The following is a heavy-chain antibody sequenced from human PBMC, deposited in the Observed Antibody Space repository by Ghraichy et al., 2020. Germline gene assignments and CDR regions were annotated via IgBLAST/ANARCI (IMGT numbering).Heavy chain of an antibody. D-gene: IGHD3-3*01. J-gene: IGHJ6*02. V-gene: IGHV4-59*08. CDR2: IYYSGST. Sequence: SETLSLTCTVSGGSISSYYWSWIRQPPGKGLEWIGYIYYSGSTNYNPSLKSRVTISVDTSKNQFSLKLSSVTAADTAVYYCAGMRGYDFWSGYSTGYYGMDVWGQGTTVTVSS. CDR1: GGSISSYY. CDR3: AGMRGYDFWSGYSTGYYGMDV.